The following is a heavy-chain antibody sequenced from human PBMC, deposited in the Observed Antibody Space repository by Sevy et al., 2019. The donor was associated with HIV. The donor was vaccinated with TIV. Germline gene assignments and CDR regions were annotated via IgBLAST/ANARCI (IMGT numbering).Heavy chain of an antibody. CDR3: ARDKGESSSSFLGELSH. Sequence: GGSLRLSCAASGFTFSRYAMNWVRQAPGKGLGWVAVISSDGRNKYYADSVKGRFTISRDNSKNTLYLQMNSLRSEDTAMYYCARDKGESSSSFLGELSHWGQGTLVTVSS. J-gene: IGHJ4*02. D-gene: IGHD3-16*02. CDR1: GFTFSRYA. V-gene: IGHV3-30*04. CDR2: ISSDGRNK.